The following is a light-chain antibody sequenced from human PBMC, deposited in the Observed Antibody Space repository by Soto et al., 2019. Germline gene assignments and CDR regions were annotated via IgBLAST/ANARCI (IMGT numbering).Light chain of an antibody. Sequence: DIRMTQSPSSLSASLGDRVTITCRASQSINNYLNWYQQEEGKAPYLLIYAATSLQSGVPSRFSGSGSGTEFTLTISSLQPGDFATYYCQQSYNSPYSFGLGTKLEIK. CDR1: QSINNY. V-gene: IGKV1-39*01. CDR2: AAT. CDR3: QQSYNSPYS. J-gene: IGKJ2*01.